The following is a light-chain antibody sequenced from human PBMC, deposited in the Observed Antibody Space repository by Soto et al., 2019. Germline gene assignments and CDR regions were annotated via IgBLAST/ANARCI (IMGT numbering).Light chain of an antibody. CDR3: ETWDSNTYV. Sequence: QLVLTKSSSASASLGSSVKLTCTLSSWHSSYSIAWHQQQPGKAPRYLMKLEGSGSYSKGSGVPDRFSGSSSGADRYLTIAHLQFEDEADYYCETWDSNTYVFGTGAKVTVL. CDR1: SWHSSYS. CDR2: LEGSGSY. V-gene: IGLV4-60*02. J-gene: IGLJ1*01.